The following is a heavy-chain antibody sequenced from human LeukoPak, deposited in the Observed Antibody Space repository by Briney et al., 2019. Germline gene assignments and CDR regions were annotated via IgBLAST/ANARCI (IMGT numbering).Heavy chain of an antibody. CDR3: ARWGYYDILTGYYHDAFDI. V-gene: IGHV3-21*04. D-gene: IGHD3-9*01. CDR2: ISSSSSYI. CDR1: GFTFSSYS. J-gene: IGHJ3*02. Sequence: GGSLRLSCAASGFTFSSYSMNWVRQAPGKGLEWVSSISSSSSYIYYADSVKGRFTISRDNAKNSLYLQMNSLRAEDTAVYYCARWGYYDILTGYYHDAFDIWGQGTMVTVSS.